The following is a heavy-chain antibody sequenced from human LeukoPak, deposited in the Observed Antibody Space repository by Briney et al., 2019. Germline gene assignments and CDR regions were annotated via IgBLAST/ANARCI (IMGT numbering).Heavy chain of an antibody. CDR2: IYYSGST. CDR1: GGSISSYY. Sequence: SETLSLTCTVSGGSISSYYWSWIRQPPGKGLEWIGYIYYSGSTNYNPSLKSRVTISVDTSKNQFSLKLSSVTAANTAVYYCARDHGAAGGRLEYFQHWGQGTLVTVSS. D-gene: IGHD6-13*01. J-gene: IGHJ1*01. CDR3: ARDHGAAGGRLEYFQH. V-gene: IGHV4-59*01.